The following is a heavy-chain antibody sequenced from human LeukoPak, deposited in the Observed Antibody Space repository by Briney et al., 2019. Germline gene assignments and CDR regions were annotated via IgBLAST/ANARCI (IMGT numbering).Heavy chain of an antibody. J-gene: IGHJ5*02. D-gene: IGHD2-2*01. CDR2: ISYDGSNK. CDR3: ARDGENNYCSSTSYYSFWYDP. CDR1: GFTFSSYA. Sequence: GGSLRLSCAASGFTFSSYAMHWVRQAPGKGLEWVAAISYDGSNKYYVDSVKGRFTISRDNSKNTLYLQMNSLRAEDTAVYYCARDGENNYCSSTSYYSFWYDPWHQTPLVTVSS. V-gene: IGHV3-30-3*01.